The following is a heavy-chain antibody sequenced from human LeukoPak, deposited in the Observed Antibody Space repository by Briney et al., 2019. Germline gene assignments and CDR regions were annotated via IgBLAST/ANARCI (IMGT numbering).Heavy chain of an antibody. CDR3: ARTHPTGYFDY. V-gene: IGHV3-53*01. D-gene: IGHD1-14*01. J-gene: IGHJ4*02. CDR2: IHDGGST. CDR1: RFTVSSNY. Sequence: GGSLKLSCAASRFTVSSNYMSWVRQAPGKGLEWVSVIHDGGSTYYADSVKGRFTISRDNSKNTVYLQMNSLRAGDTAVYYCARTHPTGYFDYWGQGTLVTVSS.